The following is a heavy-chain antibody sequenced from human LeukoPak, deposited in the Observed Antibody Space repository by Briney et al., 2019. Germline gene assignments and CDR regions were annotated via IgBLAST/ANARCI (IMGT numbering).Heavy chain of an antibody. Sequence: GASVTVSCKASGYTFTGYYMHWVRQAPGQGLEWMGRINPNSGGTNYAQKFQGRVTMTRDTSISTAYMELSRLRSDDTAVYYCARDQSSSSWYYFDYWGQGTLVTVSS. CDR1: GYTFTGYY. CDR2: INPNSGGT. J-gene: IGHJ4*02. D-gene: IGHD6-13*01. CDR3: ARDQSSSSWYYFDY. V-gene: IGHV1-2*06.